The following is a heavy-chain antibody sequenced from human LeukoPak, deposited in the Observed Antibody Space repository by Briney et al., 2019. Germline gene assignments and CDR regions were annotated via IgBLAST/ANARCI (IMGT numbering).Heavy chain of an antibody. CDR3: AKDRLVGGSDRHPLDY. D-gene: IGHD1-26*01. CDR2: ISRSGDYI. V-gene: IGHV3-21*01. CDR1: GFTFSSYT. Sequence: GGSLRLSCAASGFTFSSYTMTWVRQAPGKGLEGVSSISRSGDYIFYADSVRGRFTISRDNAKNSLYLQMTSLRAEDTAVYYCAKDRLVGGSDRHPLDYRGQGTLVTVSS. J-gene: IGHJ4*02.